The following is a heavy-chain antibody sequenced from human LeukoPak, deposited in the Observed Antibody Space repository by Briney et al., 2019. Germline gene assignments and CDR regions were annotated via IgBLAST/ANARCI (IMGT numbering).Heavy chain of an antibody. CDR1: GYTFTGYY. CDR2: ISAYNGNT. J-gene: IGHJ6*03. Sequence: APVKVSCKASGYTFTGYYMHWVRQAPGQGLEWMGWISAYNGNTSYAQKLQGRVTMTTDTSTSTAYMELRSLRSDDTAVYYCARAQGSGSYSSSYYYYYMDVWGKGTTVTVSS. CDR3: ARAQGSGSYSSSYYYYYMDV. V-gene: IGHV1-18*04. D-gene: IGHD1-26*01.